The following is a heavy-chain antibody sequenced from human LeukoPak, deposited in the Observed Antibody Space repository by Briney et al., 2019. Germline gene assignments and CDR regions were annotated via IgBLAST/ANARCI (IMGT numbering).Heavy chain of an antibody. D-gene: IGHD2-2*01. CDR3: ARDGSTSPTWFDP. J-gene: IGHJ5*02. CDR2: INPSGGGT. Sequence: ASVKVSCKASGYTFTTYYMHWVRQAPGQGLEWMGIINPSGGGTTYAQKFQGRVTMTRDTSTSTVYMELSSLRSDDTAVYYCARDGSTSPTWFDPWGQGTLVTVSS. V-gene: IGHV1-46*01. CDR1: GYTFTTYY.